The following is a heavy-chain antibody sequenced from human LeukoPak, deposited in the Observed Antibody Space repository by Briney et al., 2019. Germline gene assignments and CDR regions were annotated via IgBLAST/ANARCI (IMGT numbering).Heavy chain of an antibody. D-gene: IGHD3-9*01. CDR1: GYTFTSYY. CDR2: INPSGGST. J-gene: IGHJ5*02. Sequence: GASVKVSCKASGYTFTSYYMHWVRQAPGQGLEWMGIINPSGGSTSYAQKFQGRVTMTRDTSTSTVYMELSRLRSDDTAVYYCARDGWPFNYDVLPGYVNWFDPWGQGTLVAVSS. CDR3: ARDGWPFNYDVLPGYVNWFDP. V-gene: IGHV1-46*01.